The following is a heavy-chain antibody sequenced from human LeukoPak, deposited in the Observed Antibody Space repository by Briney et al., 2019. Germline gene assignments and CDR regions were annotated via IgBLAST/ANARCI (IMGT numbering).Heavy chain of an antibody. CDR3: ARRAYSSGWWADYYYYYMDV. Sequence: SETLSLTCAVYGGSFSGYYWSWIRQPPGKGLEWIGEINHSGSTNYNPSLKSRVTISVDTSKNQFSLKLSSVTAADTAVYYCARRAYSSGWWADYYYYYMDVWGKGTTVTISS. V-gene: IGHV4-34*01. CDR1: GGSFSGYY. CDR2: INHSGST. D-gene: IGHD6-19*01. J-gene: IGHJ6*03.